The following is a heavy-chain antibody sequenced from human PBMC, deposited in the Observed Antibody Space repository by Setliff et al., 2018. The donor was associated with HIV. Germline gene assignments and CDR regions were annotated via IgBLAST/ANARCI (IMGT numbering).Heavy chain of an antibody. CDR2: VYHSGTT. CDR1: GYSISTAYY. J-gene: IGHJ4*02. Sequence: PSETLSLTCAVSGYSISTAYYWGWIRQPPGKGLEWIGSVYHSGTTYYNPSLKSRVTISVDTSNNQFSLKLTSMTAADTSVYYCACRYYDLWSNYYTGIPYWGQGTLVTVSS. D-gene: IGHD3-3*01. CDR3: ACRYYDLWSNYYTGIPY. V-gene: IGHV4-38-2*01.